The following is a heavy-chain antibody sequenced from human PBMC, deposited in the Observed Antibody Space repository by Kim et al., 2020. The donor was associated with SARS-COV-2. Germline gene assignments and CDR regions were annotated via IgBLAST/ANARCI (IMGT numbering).Heavy chain of an antibody. V-gene: IGHV3-9*01. CDR1: GFTFDDYA. J-gene: IGHJ4*02. CDR3: AKDSGSSSATGYFDY. CDR2: ISWNSGSI. D-gene: IGHD6-13*01. Sequence: GGSLRLSCAASGFTFDDYAMHWVRQAPGKGLEWVSGISWNSGSIGYAYSVKGRFTISRDNAKNSLYLQMNSLRAEDTALYYCAKDSGSSSATGYFDYWGQGTLVTVSS.